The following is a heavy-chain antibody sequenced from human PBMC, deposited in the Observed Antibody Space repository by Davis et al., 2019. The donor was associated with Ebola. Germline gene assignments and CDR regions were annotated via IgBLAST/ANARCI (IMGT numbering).Heavy chain of an antibody. CDR1: GYSFTPHW. CDR2: IFPCDSDT. V-gene: IGHV5-51*01. J-gene: IGHJ4*02. D-gene: IGHD5-24*01. CDR3: ARGTNGYNPGGYFDS. Sequence: RGSLQISCKGSGYSFTPHWIVWVRQMPGEGLGCIGIIFPCDSDTRYSPSFQGQVTISADKSISTAYLQWSSLKASDTAIYYCARGTNGYNPGGYFDSWGQGTLVTVSS.